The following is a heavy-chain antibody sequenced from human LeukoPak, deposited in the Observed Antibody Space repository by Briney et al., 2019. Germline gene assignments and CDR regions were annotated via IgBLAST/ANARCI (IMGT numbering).Heavy chain of an antibody. D-gene: IGHD4-17*01. CDR2: IYHNGST. CDR1: GYSISSGYY. J-gene: IGHJ4*02. CDR3: ARRKGDYFLFDS. Sequence: PSETLSLTCAVSGYSISSGYYWGWIRQPPGKGLGWIGSIYHNGSTYYNPSLKSRVTISVDTSKNQFSLKLSSVTAADTAVYYCARRKGDYFLFDSWGQGTLVTVSS. V-gene: IGHV4-38-2*01.